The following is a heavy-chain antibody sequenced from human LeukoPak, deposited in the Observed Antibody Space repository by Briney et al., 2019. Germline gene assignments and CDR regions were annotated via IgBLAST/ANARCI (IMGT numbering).Heavy chain of an antibody. CDR3: AKDIGSSGWYYFDY. D-gene: IGHD6-19*01. J-gene: IGHJ4*02. CDR2: ISWNSGSI. V-gene: IGHV3-9*01. CDR1: GFTFDDHA. Sequence: GRSLRLSCAASGFTFDDHAMHWVRQAPGKGLEWVSGISWNSGSIGYADSVKGRFTISRDNAKNSLYLQMNSLRAEDTALYYCAKDIGSSGWYYFDYWGQGILVTVSS.